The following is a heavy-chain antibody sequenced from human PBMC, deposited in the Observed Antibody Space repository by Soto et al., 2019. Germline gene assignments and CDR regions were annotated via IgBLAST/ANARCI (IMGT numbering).Heavy chain of an antibody. J-gene: IGHJ4*02. V-gene: IGHV4-39*01. CDR1: GGSISSSSYY. CDR2: IYYSGST. Sequence: SETLSLTCTVSGGSISSSSYYWGWIRQPPGKGLEWIGSIYYSGSTYYNPSLKSRVTISVDTSKNQFSLKLSSVTAADTAVYYCARINLYGDYDYFDYWGQGTLVTVSS. CDR3: ARINLYGDYDYFDY. D-gene: IGHD4-17*01.